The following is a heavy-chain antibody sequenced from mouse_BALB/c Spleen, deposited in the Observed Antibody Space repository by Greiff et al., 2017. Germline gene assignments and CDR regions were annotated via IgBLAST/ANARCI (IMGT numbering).Heavy chain of an antibody. CDR1: GFTFSDYY. CDR2: ISDGGSYT. V-gene: IGHV5-4*02. Sequence: EVQGVESGGGLVKPGGSLKLSCAASGFTFSDYYMYWVRQTPEKRLEWVATISDGGSYTYYPDSVKGRFTISRDNAKNNLYLQMSSLKSEDTAMYYCARAYYGNSAWFAYWGQGTLVTVSA. CDR3: ARAYYGNSAWFAY. D-gene: IGHD2-10*01. J-gene: IGHJ3*01.